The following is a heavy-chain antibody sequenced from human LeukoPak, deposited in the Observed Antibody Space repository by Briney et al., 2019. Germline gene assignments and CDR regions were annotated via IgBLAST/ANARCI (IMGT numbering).Heavy chain of an antibody. J-gene: IGHJ4*02. CDR3: ARDMKYRGATFDY. D-gene: IGHD1-26*01. CDR2: ISHDGSNK. CDR1: GFTFSSYA. Sequence: GGSLRLSCAASGFTFSSYAMHWVRQAPGKGLEWVAVISHDGSNKYYADSVKGRFTISRDNSKNTLYLQMNSLRAEDTAVYYCARDMKYRGATFDYWGQGTLVTVSS. V-gene: IGHV3-30-3*01.